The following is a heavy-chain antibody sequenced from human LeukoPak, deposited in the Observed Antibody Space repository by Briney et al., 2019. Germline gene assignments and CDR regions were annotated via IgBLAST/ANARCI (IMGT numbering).Heavy chain of an antibody. CDR2: IKEDGSEK. CDR3: ARDLGVCSGGTCYSVYDY. CDR1: GFIVSRYW. V-gene: IGHV3-7*01. Sequence: PGGSLRLSCAASGFIVSRYWMSWVRQAPGKGLEWVADIKEDGSEKHCVDSVKGRFTISRDNAENSLYLQMNSPRAEDTAIYYCARDLGVCSGGTCYSVYDYWGQGTLVTVSS. D-gene: IGHD2-15*01. J-gene: IGHJ4*02.